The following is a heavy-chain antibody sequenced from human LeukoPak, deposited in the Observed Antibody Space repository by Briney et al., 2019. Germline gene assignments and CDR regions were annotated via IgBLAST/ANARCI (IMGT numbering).Heavy chain of an antibody. V-gene: IGHV4-59*01. CDR1: GGSISSYY. D-gene: IGHD2-2*01. Sequence: PSETLSLTCTVSGGSISSYYWSWLRQPPGKGPERIGYGFYTGSTNYNPSLKSRVTISVDTSNNQFSLKLSSVTAADTAVYYCASEYCSSTSCYFDYWGQGNLVTVSS. J-gene: IGHJ4*02. CDR3: ASEYCSSTSCYFDY. CDR2: GFYTGST.